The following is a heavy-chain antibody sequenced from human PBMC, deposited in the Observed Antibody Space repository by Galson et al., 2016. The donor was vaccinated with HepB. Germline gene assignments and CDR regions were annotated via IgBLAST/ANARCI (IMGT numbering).Heavy chain of an antibody. J-gene: IGHJ2*01. CDR3: ARDEGYFDL. Sequence: QSGAEVKKPGESLKISCKGSGYSFTNYWIGWVRQMPGKGLEWMGMIYPGDSNTRYSPSSQGQVTISADNSISTAYLQWSSLRASDPAMYYCARDEGYFDLWGRGTLVTVSS. CDR1: GYSFTNYW. V-gene: IGHV5-51*01. CDR2: IYPGDSNT.